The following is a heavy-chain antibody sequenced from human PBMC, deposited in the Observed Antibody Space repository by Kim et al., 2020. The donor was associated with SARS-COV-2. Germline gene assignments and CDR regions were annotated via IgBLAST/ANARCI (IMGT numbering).Heavy chain of an antibody. Sequence: GGSLRLSCAASGFTFSSYEMNWVRQAPGKGLEWVSYISSSGTTIYYADSVKGRFTISRDNAKNSLYLQMNSLRAEDTAVYYCARGVAYYDFWSGYYNYYYGMDVWGQGTTVTVSS. D-gene: IGHD3-3*01. V-gene: IGHV3-48*03. J-gene: IGHJ6*02. CDR3: ARGVAYYDFWSGYYNYYYGMDV. CDR2: ISSSGTTI. CDR1: GFTFSSYE.